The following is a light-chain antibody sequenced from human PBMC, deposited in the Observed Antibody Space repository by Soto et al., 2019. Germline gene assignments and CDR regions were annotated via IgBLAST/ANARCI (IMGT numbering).Light chain of an antibody. CDR3: QSFDKYLSAVV. J-gene: IGLJ2*01. V-gene: IGLV1-40*01. CDR1: SSDIGAGYR. Sequence: QSVLTQPPSVSGAPGERVTISCTGSSSDIGAGYRVRWYQQVPGTAPKLLIYDNTHRPSGVSVRFSGSKSGTSASLPISGLQAEDEADYYCQSFDKYLSAVVFGGGTKVTVL. CDR2: DNT.